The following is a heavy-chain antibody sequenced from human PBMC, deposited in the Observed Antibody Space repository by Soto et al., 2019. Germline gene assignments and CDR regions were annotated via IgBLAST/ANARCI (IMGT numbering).Heavy chain of an antibody. CDR2: INPSGGST. J-gene: IGHJ3*02. CDR1: GYSFTNYY. CDR3: AKARDTSDYFYTVAFDI. D-gene: IGHD3-22*01. V-gene: IGHV1-46*01. Sequence: QVQLVQSGAEVKKPGASVKVACKASGYSFTNYYMHWVRQAPGQGLEWMGIINPSGGSTTYAQKCQGRVTMTRDTSTSTVYMELSSLRSEDTAVYYCAKARDTSDYFYTVAFDIWGQGTKLTVSS.